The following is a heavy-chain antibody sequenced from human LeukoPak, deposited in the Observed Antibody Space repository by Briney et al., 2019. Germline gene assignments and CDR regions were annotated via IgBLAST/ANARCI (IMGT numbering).Heavy chain of an antibody. CDR1: GFSFSSHS. V-gene: IGHV3-21*01. J-gene: IGHJ3*02. CDR2: IRSRSSSV. Sequence: PGGSLRLSCVGSGFSFSSHSMNWVRQAPGKGLQWVSSIRSRSSSVYYADSVKGRFTISRDNAKNSLYLQMNSLRAEDTAVYYCVRDECGYCSSTSDAFDIWGQGTMVTVSS. CDR3: VRDECGYCSSTSDAFDI. D-gene: IGHD2-2*03.